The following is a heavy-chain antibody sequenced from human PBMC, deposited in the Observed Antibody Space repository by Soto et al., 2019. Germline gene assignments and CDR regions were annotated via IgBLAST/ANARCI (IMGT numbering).Heavy chain of an antibody. D-gene: IGHD5-18*01. Sequence: EVQLVESGGGLVKPGGSLRLSFAASGFTFSSYSMNWVRQAPGKGLEWVSSISSRSDFIYYAGSVKGRFTISRDNAKNSLYLQMNSLRAEDTAVYYCARDWRTAITWGQGTLVTVSS. CDR2: ISSRSDFI. V-gene: IGHV3-21*01. J-gene: IGHJ5*02. CDR1: GFTFSSYS. CDR3: ARDWRTAIT.